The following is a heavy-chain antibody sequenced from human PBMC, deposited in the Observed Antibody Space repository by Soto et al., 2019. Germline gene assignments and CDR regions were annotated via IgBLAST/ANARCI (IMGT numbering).Heavy chain of an antibody. V-gene: IGHV1-18*01. CDR2: ISAYNGNT. Sequence: QVQLVQSGAEVKKPGASVKVSCKASGYTFTSYAISWVRQAPGQGLEWMGWISAYNGNTNYAQKLQCRGTMTTDPSTSIAYMGLRSLRSEDTALYYCARDAPPEDYLGQGTLVTVS. CDR1: GYTFTSYA. J-gene: IGHJ4*02. CDR3: ARDAPPEDY.